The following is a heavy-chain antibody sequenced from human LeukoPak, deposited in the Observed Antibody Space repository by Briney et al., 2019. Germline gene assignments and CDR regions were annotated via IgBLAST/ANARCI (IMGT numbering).Heavy chain of an antibody. CDR2: ISAYNGNT. J-gene: IGHJ4*02. CDR1: GYTFTSYG. CDR3: ARVYGSGSDSYDFDY. D-gene: IGHD3-10*01. V-gene: IGHV1-18*01. Sequence: ASVKVSCKASGYTFTSYGISWVRQAPGQGLEWMGWISAYNGNTNYAQKLQGRVTMTTDTSTSTAYMELRSLRSDDTAVYYCARVYGSGSDSYDFDYWGQGTLVTVSS.